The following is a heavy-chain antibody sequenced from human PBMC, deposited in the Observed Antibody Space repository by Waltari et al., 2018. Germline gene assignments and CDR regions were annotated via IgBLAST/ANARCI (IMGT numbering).Heavy chain of an antibody. Sequence: QVQLQQWGAGLLKPSETLSLTCAVYGGSFSGYYWRWIRQPPGKGLEWIGEINHSGSTNYNPSLKSRVTISVDTSKNQFSLKLSSVTAADTAVYYCARGPLNLLVVECGYFDLWGRGTLVTVSS. V-gene: IGHV4-34*01. J-gene: IGHJ2*01. CDR3: ARGPLNLLVVECGYFDL. D-gene: IGHD2-15*01. CDR2: INHSGST. CDR1: GGSFSGYY.